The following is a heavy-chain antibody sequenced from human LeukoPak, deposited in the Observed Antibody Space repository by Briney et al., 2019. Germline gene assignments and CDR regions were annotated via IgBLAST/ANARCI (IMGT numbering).Heavy chain of an antibody. J-gene: IGHJ4*02. CDR3: ARDESGIAAAGTLNFDY. D-gene: IGHD6-13*01. CDR2: ITGSGGST. CDR1: GFTFSNYA. V-gene: IGHV3-23*01. Sequence: PGGSLRLSCAASGFTFSNYAMSWVRQAPGKGLEWVSAITGSGGSTFYADSVKGRFTISRDNAKNALYLQMNSLRAEDTAVYYCARDESGIAAAGTLNFDYWGQGTLVTVSS.